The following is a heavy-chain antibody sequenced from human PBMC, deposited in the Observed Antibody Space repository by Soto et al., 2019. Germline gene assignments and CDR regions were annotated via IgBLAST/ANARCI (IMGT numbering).Heavy chain of an antibody. CDR2: IIPIFGTA. D-gene: IGHD3-9*01. CDR3: ARAYYDILTGPCPRDLYCYYCYTDC. CDR1: GGTFSSYA. J-gene: IGHJ6*03. Sequence: GASVKVSCKASGGTFSSYAISWVRQAPGQGLEWMGGIIPIFGTANYAQKFQGRVTITADESTSTAYMELSSLRSEDTAVYYCARAYYDILTGPCPRDLYCYYCYTDCRGKGTTVTLFS. V-gene: IGHV1-69*13.